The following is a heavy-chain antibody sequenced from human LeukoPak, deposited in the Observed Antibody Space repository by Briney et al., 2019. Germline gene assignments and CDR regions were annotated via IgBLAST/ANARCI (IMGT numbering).Heavy chain of an antibody. J-gene: IGHJ4*02. Sequence: SETLSLTCTVSGGSISSHYWSWIRQPPGKGLEWIGYIYYSGSTNYNPSLKSRVTISVDTSKNQFPLKLSSVTAADTAVYYCARESVGAVDYWGQGTLVTASS. V-gene: IGHV4-59*11. CDR1: GGSISSHY. CDR3: ARESVGAVDY. CDR2: IYYSGST. D-gene: IGHD1-26*01.